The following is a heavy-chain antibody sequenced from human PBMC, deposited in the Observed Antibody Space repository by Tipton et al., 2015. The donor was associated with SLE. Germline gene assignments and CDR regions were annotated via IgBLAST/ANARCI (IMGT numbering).Heavy chain of an antibody. V-gene: IGHV4-61*02. D-gene: IGHD3-3*01. CDR2: IFTSGSS. CDR3: ARSSITIFGVVQGYFDD. CDR1: GGSSSSGGYY. J-gene: IGHJ4*02. Sequence: TLSLTCTVSGGSSSSGGYYWSWIRQPAGKGLKWIGRIFTSGSSNYSPSLKSRVTISVDTSKQQFSLRLTSVTAADTAVYYCARSSITIFGVVQGYFDDWGQGILVTVSS.